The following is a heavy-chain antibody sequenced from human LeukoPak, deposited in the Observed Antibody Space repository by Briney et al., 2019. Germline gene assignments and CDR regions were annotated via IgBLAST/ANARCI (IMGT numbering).Heavy chain of an antibody. J-gene: IGHJ4*02. D-gene: IGHD6-19*01. CDR2: INTDGRST. CDR1: GFTFRTYW. CDR3: AKDSAAVAGMFDY. Sequence: SGGSLRLSCAASGFTFRTYWMHWVRQAPGKGLVWVSRINTDGRSTSYADSVKGRFTVSRDNSKDTLYLQMNSLRAEDTAVYYCAKDSAAVAGMFDYWGQGTLVTVSS. V-gene: IGHV3-74*01.